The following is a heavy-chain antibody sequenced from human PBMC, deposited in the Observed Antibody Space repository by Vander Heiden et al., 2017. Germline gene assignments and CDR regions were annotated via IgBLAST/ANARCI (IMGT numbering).Heavy chain of an antibody. CDR3: AKRADSDY. Sequence: QVPLVESGRGLLHPGRSLRLSCASSGFPFSRYGMHWVRQAPGKGLEWVAVISYDGSNKYYADSAKGRFTISRDNSKNTLYLQMNSLRAEDTAVYYCAKRADSDYWGQGTLVTVAS. CDR2: ISYDGSNK. CDR1: GFPFSRYG. D-gene: IGHD2-15*01. V-gene: IGHV3-30*18. J-gene: IGHJ4*02.